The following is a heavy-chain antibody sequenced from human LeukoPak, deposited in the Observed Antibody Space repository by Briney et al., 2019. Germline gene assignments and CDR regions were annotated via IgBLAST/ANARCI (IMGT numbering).Heavy chain of an antibody. J-gene: IGHJ4*02. Sequence: ASVKVSCKASGGTFSSYTISWVRQAPGQGLEWMGRIIPILGIANYAQKFQGRVTITADKSTSTAYMELSSLRSEDTAVYYCANNNCGGYCHSNSNFDYWGQGTLVTVSS. CDR3: ANNNCGGYCHSNSNFDY. CDR1: GGTFSSYT. CDR2: IIPILGIA. D-gene: IGHD2-21*02. V-gene: IGHV1-69*02.